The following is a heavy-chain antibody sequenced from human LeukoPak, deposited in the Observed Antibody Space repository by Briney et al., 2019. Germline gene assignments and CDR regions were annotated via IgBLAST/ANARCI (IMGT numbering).Heavy chain of an antibody. CDR2: INPNTGGT. Sequence: ASVKVSCKASGYXFTGYYINWVRQAPGQGLEWMARINPNTGGTNHAQNFQGRVTLTRDTSINTAYMEVSGLRSDDTAIYYCARSKRVSESGGFYSPYYYHAMDVWGQGTTVTVSS. CDR3: ARSKRVSESGGFYSPYYYHAMDV. CDR1: GYXFTGYY. D-gene: IGHD3-22*01. V-gene: IGHV1-2*06. J-gene: IGHJ6*02.